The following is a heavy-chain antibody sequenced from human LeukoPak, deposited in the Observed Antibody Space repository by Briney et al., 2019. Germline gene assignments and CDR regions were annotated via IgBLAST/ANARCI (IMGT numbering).Heavy chain of an antibody. V-gene: IGHV3-7*01. CDR1: GFTVSSNY. Sequence: GGSLRLSCAASGFTVSSNYMSWVRQAPGKGLEWVASIKRDGSEKYYVDSVKGRFTIFRDDAKNSLYLQMNSLRAEDTAVYYCSRDSGRREDYWGQGTLVTVSS. CDR3: SRDSGRREDY. CDR2: IKRDGSEK. D-gene: IGHD6-6*01. J-gene: IGHJ4*02.